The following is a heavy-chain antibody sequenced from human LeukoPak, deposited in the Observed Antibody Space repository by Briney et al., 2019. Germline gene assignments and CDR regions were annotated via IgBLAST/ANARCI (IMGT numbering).Heavy chain of an antibody. CDR2: IKQDGSEK. D-gene: IGHD6-19*01. CDR3: ARDQSGYSSGWYPSEPDY. Sequence: GGSLRLSCAASGITVSSNYMTWVRQAPGKGLEWVANIKQDGSEKYYVDSVKGRFTISRDNAKNSLYLQMNSLRAEDTAVYYCARDQSGYSSGWYPSEPDYWGQGTLVTVSS. CDR1: GITVSSNY. J-gene: IGHJ4*02. V-gene: IGHV3-7*01.